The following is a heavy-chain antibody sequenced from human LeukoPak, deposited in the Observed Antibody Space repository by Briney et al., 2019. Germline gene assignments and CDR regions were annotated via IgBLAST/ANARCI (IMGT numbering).Heavy chain of an antibody. J-gene: IGHJ4*02. CDR1: GFTFSSYA. D-gene: IGHD3-9*01. V-gene: IGHV3-30*01. CDR2: ISYDGSNK. CDR3: ARDNAYYDILTGGGGLDY. Sequence: GRSLRLSCAASGFTFSSYAMRWVRQAPGKGLEWVAVISYDGSNKYYADSVKGRFTISRDNSKNTLYLQMNSLRAEDTAVYYCARDNAYYDILTGGGGLDYWGQGTLVTVSS.